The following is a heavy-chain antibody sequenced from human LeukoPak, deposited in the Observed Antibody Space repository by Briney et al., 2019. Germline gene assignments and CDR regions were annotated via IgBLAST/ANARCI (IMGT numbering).Heavy chain of an antibody. Sequence: ASEKVSCKAPGYTFTSYYMHWGRQTPGQGLVRMGIINPSGGSTSYAQKFQGRVTMTRDTSTSTVYMELSSLRSEDTAVYYCARGSQGYSSSCPYWGQGTLVTVSS. CDR1: GYTFTSYY. J-gene: IGHJ4*02. D-gene: IGHD6-13*01. CDR2: INPSGGST. CDR3: ARGSQGYSSSCPY. V-gene: IGHV1-46*01.